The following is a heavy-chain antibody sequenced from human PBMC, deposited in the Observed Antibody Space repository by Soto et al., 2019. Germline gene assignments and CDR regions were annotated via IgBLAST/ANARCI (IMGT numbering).Heavy chain of an antibody. J-gene: IGHJ4*02. CDR3: AKGTIAARPVFDY. CDR2: ISWNSGSI. CDR1: GFTFDDYA. D-gene: IGHD6-6*01. Sequence: GGSLRLSCAASGFTFDDYAMHWVRQAPGKGLEWVSGISWNSGSIGYADSVKGRFTISRDNAKNSLYLQMNSLRAEDTALYYCAKGTIAARPVFDYWGQGTLVTVSS. V-gene: IGHV3-9*01.